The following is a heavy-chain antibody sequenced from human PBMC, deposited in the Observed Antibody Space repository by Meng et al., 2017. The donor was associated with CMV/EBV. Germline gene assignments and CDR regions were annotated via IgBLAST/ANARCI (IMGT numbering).Heavy chain of an antibody. CDR2: INHRGST. CDR3: ARGSTSVTMIVVVFTAASLAYGS. Sequence: SETLSLTCAVYGGSFSGYDWIWIRQSPGKGLEWIGEINHRGSTNYNPSLKSRLTISLDTSKNQFSLKLKSVTAADTAVYYCARGSTSVTMIVVVFTAASLAYGSWGQGTLVTVSS. J-gene: IGHJ5*02. V-gene: IGHV4-34*01. D-gene: IGHD3-22*01. CDR1: GGSFSGYD.